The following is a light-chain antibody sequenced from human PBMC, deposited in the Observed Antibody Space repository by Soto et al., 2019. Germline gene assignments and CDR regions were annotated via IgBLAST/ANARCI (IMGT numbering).Light chain of an antibody. V-gene: IGKV1-5*03. CDR2: KAS. CDR3: QQYNSYPS. Sequence: DIQMTQSPSTLSASVGDRVTITCRASQSISSWLAWYQQKPGKAPKLLIYKASSLESGVPSRFSGSGSGTEFTLTISSLQPDDFATYYCQQYNSYPSFGGGXXX. J-gene: IGKJ4*01. CDR1: QSISSW.